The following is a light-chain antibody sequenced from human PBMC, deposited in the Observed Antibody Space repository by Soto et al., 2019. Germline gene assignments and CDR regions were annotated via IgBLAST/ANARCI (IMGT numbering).Light chain of an antibody. Sequence: DIQMTQSPSTLSASVGDRVTITCRASQSISSWLAWYQQKPGKAPKPLIYDASSLESGVQSRFSGSGSGAEFTLTISSLQPDDFATYYCQQYNSYSQTFGQGTKVDIK. V-gene: IGKV1-5*01. CDR1: QSISSW. CDR2: DAS. CDR3: QQYNSYSQT. J-gene: IGKJ1*01.